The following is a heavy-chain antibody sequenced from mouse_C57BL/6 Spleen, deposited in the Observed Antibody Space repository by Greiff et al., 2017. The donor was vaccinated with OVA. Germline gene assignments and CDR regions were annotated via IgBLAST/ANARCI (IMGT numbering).Heavy chain of an antibody. Sequence: VQLQQSGAELARPGASVKMSCKASGYTFTSYTMHWVKQRPGQGLEWIGYINPSSGYTKYNQKFKDKATLTADKSSSTAYMQLSSLTSKDSAVYYCARDGNPGFAYWGQGTLVTVSA. J-gene: IGHJ3*01. CDR1: GYTFTSYT. V-gene: IGHV1-4*01. D-gene: IGHD2-1*01. CDR3: ARDGNPGFAY. CDR2: INPSSGYT.